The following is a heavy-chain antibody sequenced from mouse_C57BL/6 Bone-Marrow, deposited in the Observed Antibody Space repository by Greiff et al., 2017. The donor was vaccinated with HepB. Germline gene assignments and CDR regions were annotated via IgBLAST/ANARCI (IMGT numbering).Heavy chain of an antibody. CDR1: GYSITSGYD. D-gene: IGHD1-1*01. CDR3: ARDGPIYYGSSYWYFDV. CDR2: ISYSGST. V-gene: IGHV3-1*01. Sequence: EVKLVESGPGMVKPSQSLSLTCTVTGYSITSGYDWHWIRHFPGNKLEWMGYISYSGSTNYNPSLKSRISITHDTSKNHFFLKLNSVTTEDTATYYCARDGPIYYGSSYWYFDVWGTGTTVTVSS. J-gene: IGHJ1*03.